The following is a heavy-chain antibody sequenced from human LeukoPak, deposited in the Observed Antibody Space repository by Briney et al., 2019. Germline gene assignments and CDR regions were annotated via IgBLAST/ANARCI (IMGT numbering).Heavy chain of an antibody. Sequence: GGSLRLSCAASGFTFSSYSVNWVRQAPGKGLEWVSSISSSSSYIYYADSVKGRFTISRDNAKNSLYLQMNSLRAEDTAVYYCARDRGEAYGEDYYYYGMDVWGQGTTVTVSS. J-gene: IGHJ6*02. V-gene: IGHV3-21*01. D-gene: IGHD4-17*01. CDR3: ARDRGEAYGEDYYYYGMDV. CDR2: ISSSSSYI. CDR1: GFTFSSYS.